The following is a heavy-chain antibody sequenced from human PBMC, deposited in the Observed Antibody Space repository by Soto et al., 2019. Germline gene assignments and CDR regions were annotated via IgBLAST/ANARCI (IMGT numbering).Heavy chain of an antibody. D-gene: IGHD5-12*01. V-gene: IGHV2-5*02. J-gene: IGHJ4*02. CDR3: AHVYGGYDNFDY. CDR1: GFSLSTSGVG. CDR2: IYWDDDK. Sequence: QITLKESGPTLVKPTQTLTLTCTFSGFSLSTSGVGVGWIRQPPGKALEWLALIYWDDDKRYSPSLKSRLAITKDTSKNQVVLTMTNMDPVDTATYYCAHVYGGYDNFDYWGQGTLVTVSS.